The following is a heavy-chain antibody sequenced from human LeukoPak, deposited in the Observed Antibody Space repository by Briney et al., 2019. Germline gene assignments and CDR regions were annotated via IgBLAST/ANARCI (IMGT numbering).Heavy chain of an antibody. J-gene: IGHJ4*02. CDR3: ARDQGGSYSY. D-gene: IGHD1-26*01. V-gene: IGHV3-21*01. CDR1: GFSSSNFT. CDR2: ISSSSTYI. Sequence: PGGSLRLSCAASGFSSSNFTMNWVRQAPGKGLEWVSSISSSSTYIYYADSVKGRFTISRDNAKNSLFLQMNSLRAEDTAVYYCARDQGGSYSYWGQGTLVTVSS.